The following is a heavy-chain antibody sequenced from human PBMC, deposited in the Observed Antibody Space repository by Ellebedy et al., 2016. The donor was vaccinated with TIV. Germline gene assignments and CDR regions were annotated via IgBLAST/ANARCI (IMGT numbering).Heavy chain of an antibody. Sequence: MPSETLSLTCTVSGGSISSSSYYWGWIRQPPGKGLECIGSIYYSGSTYYNPSLKSRVTISVDTSKNQFSLKLSSVTAADTAMYYCARNGMVTTLTYFDYWGQGTLVSVSS. CDR3: ARNGMVTTLTYFDY. J-gene: IGHJ4*02. D-gene: IGHD4-17*01. CDR2: IYYSGST. CDR1: GGSISSSSYY. V-gene: IGHV4-39*07.